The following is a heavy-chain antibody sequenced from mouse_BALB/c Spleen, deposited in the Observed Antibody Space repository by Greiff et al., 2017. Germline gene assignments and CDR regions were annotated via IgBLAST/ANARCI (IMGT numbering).Heavy chain of an antibody. J-gene: IGHJ4*01. CDR2: ISSGGSYT. Sequence: DVKLVESGGGLVKPGGSLKLSCAASGFTFSSYAMSWVRQSPEKRLEWVAEISSGGSYTYYPDTVTGRFTISRDNAKNTLYLEMSSLRSEDTAMYYCARAYRYDGGYYAMDYWGQGTSVTVSS. CDR3: ARAYRYDGGYYAMDY. CDR1: GFTFSSYA. V-gene: IGHV5-9-4*01. D-gene: IGHD2-14*01.